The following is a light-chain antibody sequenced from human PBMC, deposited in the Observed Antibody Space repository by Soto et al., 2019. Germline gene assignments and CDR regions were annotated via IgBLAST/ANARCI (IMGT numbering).Light chain of an antibody. CDR1: SSDVGNYKF. V-gene: IGLV2-23*02. Sequence: QSVLTQPASVSESPGQSITISCTGTSSDVGNYKFVSWYQHHPGRAPKLMIYEDNKRPSGVSDRFSGSKSGNTASLTISGLQIDDEADYYCCPYAGDSNVFGTGTKLTVL. CDR2: EDN. J-gene: IGLJ1*01. CDR3: CPYAGDSNV.